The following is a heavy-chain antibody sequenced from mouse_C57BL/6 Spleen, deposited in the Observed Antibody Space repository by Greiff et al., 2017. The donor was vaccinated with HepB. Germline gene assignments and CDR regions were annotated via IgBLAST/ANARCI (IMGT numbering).Heavy chain of an antibody. D-gene: IGHD1-1*01. Sequence: EVQLQQSGPELVKPGASVKISCKASGYTFTDYYMNWVKQSHGKSLEWIGDINPNNGGTSYNQKFKGKATLTVDKSSSTAYMELRSLTSEDSAVYYCARPSYGSSSQAWFAYWGQGTLVTVSA. V-gene: IGHV1-26*01. CDR1: GYTFTDYY. J-gene: IGHJ3*01. CDR3: ARPSYGSSSQAWFAY. CDR2: INPNNGGT.